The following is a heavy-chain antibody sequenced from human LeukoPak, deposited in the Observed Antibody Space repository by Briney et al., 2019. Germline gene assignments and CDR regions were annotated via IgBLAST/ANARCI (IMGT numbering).Heavy chain of an antibody. CDR1: GFTFSSYS. D-gene: IGHD6-13*01. CDR2: ISSTSNTE. J-gene: IGHJ4*02. V-gene: IGHV3-48*02. CDR3: ARDGRVTSTWDNFDF. Sequence: PGGSLRLSCAASGFTFSSYSMNWVRQAPGKGLEWVSYISSTSNTEHYAGSVKGRFTISRDNAKNSLYLQMNSLRDEDTAVYYCARDGRVTSTWDNFDFWGQGTLVTVSS.